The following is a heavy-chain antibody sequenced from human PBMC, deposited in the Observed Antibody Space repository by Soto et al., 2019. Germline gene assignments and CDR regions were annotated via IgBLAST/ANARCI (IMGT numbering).Heavy chain of an antibody. J-gene: IGHJ4*02. CDR3: AKAKFLEWLPIFDY. CDR2: INSDGSDT. CDR1: GFTFSRFW. D-gene: IGHD3-3*01. V-gene: IGHV3-74*01. Sequence: GGSLRLSCAASGFTFSRFWMHWVRQAPGMGLVWVARINSDGSDTNYADSVKGRFTISRDNSKNTLYLQMNSLRAEDTAVYYCAKAKFLEWLPIFDYWGQGTLVTVSS.